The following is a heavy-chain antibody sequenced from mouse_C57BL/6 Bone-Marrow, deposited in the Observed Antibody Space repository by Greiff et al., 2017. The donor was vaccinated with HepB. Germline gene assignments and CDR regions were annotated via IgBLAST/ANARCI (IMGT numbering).Heavy chain of an antibody. D-gene: IGHD4-1*02. CDR3: ARHQLGRGGYFDY. CDR2: ISSGGSYT. Sequence: EVQLVESGGDLVKPGGSLKLSCAASGFTFSSYGMSWVRQTPDKRLEWVATISSGGSYTYYPDSVKGRFTISRDNAKNTLYLQMSSLKSEDTAMYYCARHQLGRGGYFDYWGQGTTLTVSS. CDR1: GFTFSSYG. V-gene: IGHV5-6*01. J-gene: IGHJ2*01.